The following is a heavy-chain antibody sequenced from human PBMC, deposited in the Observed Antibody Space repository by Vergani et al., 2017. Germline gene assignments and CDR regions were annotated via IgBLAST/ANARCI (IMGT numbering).Heavy chain of an antibody. CDR3: ARLDGRYSSGSKYFDY. CDR2: IHPADSDT. Sequence: EVQLVQSGAEVKKPGESLKISCQISGYSFTNYWIGWVRQMPGKGLEWMGIIHPADSDTRYSPSFQGQVTISVDKSISTAYLQLSSLRASDSAMYYCARLDGRYSSGSKYFDYWGQGTLVTVSS. V-gene: IGHV5-51*01. D-gene: IGHD6-25*01. CDR1: GYSFTNYW. J-gene: IGHJ4*02.